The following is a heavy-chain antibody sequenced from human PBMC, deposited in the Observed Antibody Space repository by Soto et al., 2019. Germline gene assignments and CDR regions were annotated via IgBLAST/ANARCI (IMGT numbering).Heavy chain of an antibody. J-gene: IGHJ6*02. D-gene: IGHD5-12*01. Sequence: EVQLLESGGGLVQPGESLRLSCEASGFTFSSYAMTWVRQAPGKGLDWVSSITASAGTTDYADSMKGRFTISRDSSKNTLYLQLTSLRDEDTAVYYCAKGRGATSRYGLDVWGQGTTVTVSS. V-gene: IGHV3-23*01. CDR3: AKGRGATSRYGLDV. CDR1: GFTFSSYA. CDR2: ITASAGTT.